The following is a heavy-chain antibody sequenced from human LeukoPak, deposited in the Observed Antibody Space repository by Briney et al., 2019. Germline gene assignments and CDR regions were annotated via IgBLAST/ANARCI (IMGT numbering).Heavy chain of an antibody. Sequence: SETLSLTCAVSGYSISSGYYWGWIRQPPGKGLEWIGSIYHSGSTYYNPSLKSRVTISVDTSKNQFSLKLSSVTAADTAVYYCARAGYRSGGSCYYFDYWGQGTLVTVFS. V-gene: IGHV4-38-2*01. CDR3: ARAGYRSGGSCYYFDY. CDR2: IYHSGST. J-gene: IGHJ4*02. CDR1: GYSISSGYY. D-gene: IGHD2-15*01.